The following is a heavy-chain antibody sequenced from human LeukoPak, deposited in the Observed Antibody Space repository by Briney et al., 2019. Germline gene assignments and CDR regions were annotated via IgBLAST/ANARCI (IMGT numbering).Heavy chain of an antibody. CDR1: GGSISSYY. J-gene: IGHJ4*02. D-gene: IGHD2-2*02. V-gene: IGHV4-4*07. Sequence: PSETLSLTCTVSGGSISSYYWSWIRQPAGKGLEWIGRIYTSGSTNYNPSLKSRVTMSVDTSKNQFSLKLSSVTAADTAVYYCARDGGIYCSSTSCYTGLWDWGQGTLVTVSS. CDR2: IYTSGST. CDR3: ARDGGIYCSSTSCYTGLWD.